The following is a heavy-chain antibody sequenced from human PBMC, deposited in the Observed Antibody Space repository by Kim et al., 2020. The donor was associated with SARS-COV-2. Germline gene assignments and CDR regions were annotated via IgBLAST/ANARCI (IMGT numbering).Heavy chain of an antibody. CDR1: GGSISSYY. CDR3: ARGSRGLVIGGHFWFDP. J-gene: IGHJ5*02. V-gene: IGHV4-59*01. Sequence: SETLSLTCTVSGGSISSYYWSWIRQPPGKGLEWIGYIYYSGSTNYNPSLKSRVTISVDTSKNQFSLKLSSVTAADTAVYYCARGSRGLVIGGHFWFDPWGQGTLVTVSS. D-gene: IGHD3-9*01. CDR2: IYYSGST.